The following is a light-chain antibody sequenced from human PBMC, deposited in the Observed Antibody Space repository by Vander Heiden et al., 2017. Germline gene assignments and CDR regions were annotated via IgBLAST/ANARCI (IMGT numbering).Light chain of an antibody. CDR2: AAS. V-gene: IGKV1-39*01. CDR1: QSISSY. CDR3: QQGDSTPIT. J-gene: IGKJ4*01. Sequence: DLQMTQSPSSLSASVGDRVTITCRASQSISSYLNWYQQKPGKAPKLLIYAASSLQSGVPSRFSGSGSGTDFTLTISRLQPEDFATYYCQQGDSTPITFGGGTKVEIK.